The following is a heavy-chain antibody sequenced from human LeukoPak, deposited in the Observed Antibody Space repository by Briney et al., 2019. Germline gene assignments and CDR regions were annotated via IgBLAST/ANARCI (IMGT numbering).Heavy chain of an antibody. J-gene: IGHJ3*02. CDR3: ARDPLSGPKAFDI. D-gene: IGHD3-3*01. Sequence: SETLSLTCTVYGGSFSGYYWSWIRQPPGKGLEWIGEINHSGNTNYNPSLKSRVTMSVDTSKNQFSLKLNSVTAADTAVYYCARDPLSGPKAFDIRGQGTMVTVSS. CDR2: INHSGNT. V-gene: IGHV4-34*01. CDR1: GGSFSGYY.